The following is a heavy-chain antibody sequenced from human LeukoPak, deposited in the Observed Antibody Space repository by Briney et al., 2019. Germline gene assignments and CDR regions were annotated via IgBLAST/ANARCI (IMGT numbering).Heavy chain of an antibody. CDR2: ISGDGGST. Sequence: GGSLRLSCAASGFTFDDYAMHWVRQAPGKGLEWVSLISGDGGSTYYADSVKGRFTISRDNSKNSLYLQMNSLRTEDTALYYCARGPSGWYCFEDWGQGTLVTVSS. V-gene: IGHV3-43*02. CDR1: GFTFDDYA. D-gene: IGHD6-19*01. J-gene: IGHJ4*02. CDR3: ARGPSGWYCFED.